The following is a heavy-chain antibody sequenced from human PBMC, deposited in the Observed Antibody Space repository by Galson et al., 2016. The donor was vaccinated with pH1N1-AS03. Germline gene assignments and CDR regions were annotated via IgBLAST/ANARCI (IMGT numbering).Heavy chain of an antibody. CDR1: AFPLRNYA. J-gene: IGHJ4*02. Sequence: SLRLSCAASAFPLRNYALRWVRQAPGKGLEWVSTPGSGGDTHYADSVKGRFTISRDKSKNTMYLQMNSLRAEDTAIHYCTQGEGGGPDDDWGQGTLVTVSS. CDR3: TQGEGGGPDDD. V-gene: IGHV3-23*01. D-gene: IGHD3-16*01. CDR2: PGSGGDT.